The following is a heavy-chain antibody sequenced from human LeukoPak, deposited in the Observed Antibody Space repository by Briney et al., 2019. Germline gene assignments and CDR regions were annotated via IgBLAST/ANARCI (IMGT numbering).Heavy chain of an antibody. CDR3: ARSSLGGYDYVYFDY. CDR1: GYTFTGYY. CDR2: INPNSGGT. V-gene: IGHV1-2*02. Sequence: ASVKVSCEASGYTFTGYYMHWVRQAPGQGLEWMGWINPNSGGTNYAQKFQGRVTMTRDTSISTAYMELSRLRSDDTAVYYCARSSLGGYDYVYFDYWGQGTLVTVSS. D-gene: IGHD5-12*01. J-gene: IGHJ4*02.